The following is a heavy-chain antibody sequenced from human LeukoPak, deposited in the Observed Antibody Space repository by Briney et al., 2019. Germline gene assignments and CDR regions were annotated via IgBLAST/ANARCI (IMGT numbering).Heavy chain of an antibody. CDR1: GYTFTGYY. J-gene: IGHJ4*02. CDR3: ARVPVAVAGRDY. CDR2: INPNSGGT. Sequence: GASVKVSCKASGYTFTGYYMHWVRQAPGQRLEWMGWINPNSGGTNYAQKFQGRVTMTRDTSISTAYMELSRLRSDDTAVYYCARVPVAVAGRDYWGQGTLVTVSS. D-gene: IGHD6-19*01. V-gene: IGHV1-2*02.